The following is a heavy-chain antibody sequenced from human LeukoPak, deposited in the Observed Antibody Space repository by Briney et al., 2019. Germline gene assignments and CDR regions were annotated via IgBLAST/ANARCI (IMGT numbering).Heavy chain of an antibody. D-gene: IGHD3-3*01. J-gene: IGHJ1*01. Sequence: TSETLSLTCTVSGGSISSYYWSWIRQPPGKGLEWIGDIYYSGSTNYNPSLKSRVTISVDTSKNQFSLKLSSVTAADTAVYYCARSHYDFWSGYPEYFQHWGQGTLVTVSS. CDR1: GGSISSYY. CDR2: IYYSGST. V-gene: IGHV4-59*01. CDR3: ARSHYDFWSGYPEYFQH.